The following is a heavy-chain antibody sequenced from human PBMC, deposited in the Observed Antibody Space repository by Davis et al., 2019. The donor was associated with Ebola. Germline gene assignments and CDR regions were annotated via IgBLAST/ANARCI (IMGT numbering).Heavy chain of an antibody. D-gene: IGHD5-24*01. CDR1: GFTFDDYG. J-gene: IGHJ4*02. CDR2: IDWNGGST. Sequence: GESLKISCAASGFTFDDYGMSWVRQAPGKGLEWVSGIDWNGGSTGYADSVKGRFTISRDNAKNSLYLQMNSLRAEDTAVYYCARGSEMANPADGDYWGQGTLVTVSS. V-gene: IGHV3-20*04. CDR3: ARGSEMANPADGDY.